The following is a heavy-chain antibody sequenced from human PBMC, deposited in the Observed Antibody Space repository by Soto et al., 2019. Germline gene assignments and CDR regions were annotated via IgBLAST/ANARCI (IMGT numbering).Heavy chain of an antibody. V-gene: IGHV3-48*01. J-gene: IGHJ5*02. Sequence: GSLRLSCAASGFTFSSYSMCWVRQAPGKGLEWVSYISSSGGTIYYAASVKGRFTISRDNAKNSLFLQMNSLRAEDTAVYYCARDLTKNNWFDPWGQGTLVTVSS. D-gene: IGHD3-3*01. CDR3: ARDLTKNNWFDP. CDR2: ISSSGGTI. CDR1: GFTFSSYS.